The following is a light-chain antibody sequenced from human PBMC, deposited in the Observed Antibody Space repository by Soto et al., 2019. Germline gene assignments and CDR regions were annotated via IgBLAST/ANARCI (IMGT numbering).Light chain of an antibody. CDR1: QSVSSY. J-gene: IGKJ1*01. V-gene: IGKV3-11*01. CDR3: QQRSNWPS. Sequence: EIVLTQSPGTLSLSPGERATLSCRASQSVSSYLAWYQQKPGQAPRLLIYDASNRATCIPARFSGSGSGTDFTLTISSLEPEDFAVYYCQQRSNWPSFGQGTKLEIK. CDR2: DAS.